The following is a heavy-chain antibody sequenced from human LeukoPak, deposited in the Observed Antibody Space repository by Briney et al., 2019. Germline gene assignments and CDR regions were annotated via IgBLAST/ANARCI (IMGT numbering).Heavy chain of an antibody. CDR3: AKAPRDFDGKLDY. V-gene: IGHV3-9*01. D-gene: IGHD3-9*01. Sequence: GGSLRLSCAASGFTFSSYGMSWVRQAPGKGLEWVSGISWNSGSIGYADSVKGRFTISRDNAKNSLYLQMNSLRAEDTALYYCAKAPRDFDGKLDYWGQGTLVTVSS. CDR1: GFTFSSYG. J-gene: IGHJ4*02. CDR2: ISWNSGSI.